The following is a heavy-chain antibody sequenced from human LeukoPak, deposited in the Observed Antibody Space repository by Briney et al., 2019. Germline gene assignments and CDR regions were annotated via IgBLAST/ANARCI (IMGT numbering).Heavy chain of an antibody. V-gene: IGHV1-69*05. J-gene: IGHJ5*02. CDR3: ARGALYREMNWFDP. Sequence: GASVKVSCKASGGTFSSYAISWVRQAPGQGLEWMGGIIPIFGTANYAQKFQGRVTITTDESTSTAYMELSSLRSEDTAVYYCARGALYREMNWFDPWGQETLVTVSS. CDR2: IIPIFGTA. D-gene: IGHD5/OR15-5a*01. CDR1: GGTFSSYA.